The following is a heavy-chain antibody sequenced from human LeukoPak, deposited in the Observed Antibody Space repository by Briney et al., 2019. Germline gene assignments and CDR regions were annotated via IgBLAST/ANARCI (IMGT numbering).Heavy chain of an antibody. J-gene: IGHJ4*02. CDR1: GFTLSSYW. Sequence: GGSLRLSCAASGFTLSSYWMHWVRQAPGEGLVWVSVIYSGGSTDYADSVKGRFTISRDNSENTLHLQMNSLRAEDTAVYYCARIPKTTYFDYWGQGTLVTVSS. CDR3: ARIPKTTYFDY. CDR2: IYSGGST. V-gene: IGHV3-53*01. D-gene: IGHD4-17*01.